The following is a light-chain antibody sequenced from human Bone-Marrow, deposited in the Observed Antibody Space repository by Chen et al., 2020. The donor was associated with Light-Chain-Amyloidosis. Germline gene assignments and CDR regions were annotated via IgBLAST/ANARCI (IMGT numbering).Light chain of an antibody. CDR1: QTISSNY. J-gene: IGKJ4*01. V-gene: IGKV3-20*01. Sequence: EIVLTQSPGTLSLSPGEGANLSCRASQTISSNYLTWYQQTFGQAPRLLIYGSSCRATGIPDRFTGSGCATDLTLIINRLEPEDLAMYYCQQYGTSPLTFGGGTKVEIK. CDR2: GSS. CDR3: QQYGTSPLT.